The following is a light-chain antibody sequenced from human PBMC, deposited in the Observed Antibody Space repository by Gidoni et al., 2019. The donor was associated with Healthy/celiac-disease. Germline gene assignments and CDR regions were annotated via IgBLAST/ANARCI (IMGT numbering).Light chain of an antibody. J-gene: IGKJ2*01. CDR2: AAS. Sequence: DIQMTQSPSSLSASVGDRVTITCRASQCISNSLAWYQQKPGKAPKLLLYAASRLESGVPSRFSGSGSGTDYTLTISSLQPEDFATYYCQQYYSTPRTFGQXTKLEIK. V-gene: IGKV1-NL1*01. CDR3: QQYYSTPRT. CDR1: QCISNS.